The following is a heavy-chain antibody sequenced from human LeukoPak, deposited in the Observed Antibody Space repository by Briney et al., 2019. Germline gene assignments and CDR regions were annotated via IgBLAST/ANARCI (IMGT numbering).Heavy chain of an antibody. Sequence: GGSLRLSCAASGFTFSSYWMHWVRQAPGKGLVWVSRINSDGSSISYADSVKGRFTISRDNAKNTLYPQMNSLRAEDTAVYYCARGYCSSSSCPKAYYFDYWGQGTLVTVSS. J-gene: IGHJ4*02. CDR1: GFTFSSYW. CDR2: INSDGSSI. D-gene: IGHD2-2*01. CDR3: ARGYCSSSSCPKAYYFDY. V-gene: IGHV3-74*01.